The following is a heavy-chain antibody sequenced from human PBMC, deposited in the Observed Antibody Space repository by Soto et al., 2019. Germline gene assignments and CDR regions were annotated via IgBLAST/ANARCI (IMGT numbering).Heavy chain of an antibody. CDR1: GGSISSYY. CDR3: ARGAAAGEYYYYYYMDV. D-gene: IGHD6-13*01. Sequence: SETLSLTCTVSGGSISSYYWSWIRQPPGKGLEWIGYIYYSGSTNYNPSLKSRVTISVDTSKNQFSLKLSSVTAADTVVYYCARGAAAGEYYYYYYMDVWGKGTTVTVSS. CDR2: IYYSGST. V-gene: IGHV4-59*01. J-gene: IGHJ6*03.